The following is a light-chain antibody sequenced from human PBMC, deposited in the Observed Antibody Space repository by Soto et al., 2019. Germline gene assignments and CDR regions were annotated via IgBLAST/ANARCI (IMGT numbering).Light chain of an antibody. CDR3: QQYHDWPWT. CDR2: AAS. J-gene: IGKJ1*01. V-gene: IGKV3-15*01. CDR1: QSVSGH. Sequence: EIVMTQSPATLSVSPGERATLSCRASQSVSGHLAWYRQEPGQPPRLLVYAASTGATGIPARFRGSGSGTEFTLTIYSLQSEDFAVYYCQQYHDWPWTFGQGTKVEIK.